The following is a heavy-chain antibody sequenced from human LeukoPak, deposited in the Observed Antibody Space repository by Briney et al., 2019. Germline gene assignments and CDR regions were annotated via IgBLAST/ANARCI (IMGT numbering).Heavy chain of an antibody. CDR1: GFTFSSYA. J-gene: IGHJ4*02. Sequence: GGSLRLSCAASGFTFSSYAMSWVRQAPGKGLEWVSAISGSGDSTYYADSVKGRFTISRDNSKNTLYLQMNSLRAEDTAVYYCAKELGAVITTYYFDYWGQGTLVTVSS. V-gene: IGHV3-23*01. D-gene: IGHD3-22*01. CDR2: ISGSGDST. CDR3: AKELGAVITTYYFDY.